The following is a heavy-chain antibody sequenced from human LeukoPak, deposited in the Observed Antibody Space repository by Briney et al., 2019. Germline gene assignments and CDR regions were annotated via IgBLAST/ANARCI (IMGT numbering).Heavy chain of an antibody. Sequence: PGGSLRLSCAASGFTFSSYSMNWVRQAPGKGLEWVAFIRYDGSNKYYADSVKGRFTISRDNSKNTLYLQMNSLRAEDTAVYYCAKGDKQLVFNRNKGGFDPWGQGTLVTVSS. V-gene: IGHV3-30*02. CDR1: GFTFSSYS. D-gene: IGHD1-14*01. CDR2: IRYDGSNK. CDR3: AKGDKQLVFNRNKGGFDP. J-gene: IGHJ5*02.